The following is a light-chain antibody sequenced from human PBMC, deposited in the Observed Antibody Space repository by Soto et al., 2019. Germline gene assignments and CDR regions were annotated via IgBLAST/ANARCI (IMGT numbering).Light chain of an antibody. V-gene: IGKV1-5*01. J-gene: IGKJ1*01. CDR2: DAS. CDR1: QSIGRW. CDR3: QHYNTYSST. Sequence: DIQMTQSPSTLSASVGDRVTITCRASQSIGRWLAWYQQKPGKAPNLLIYDASSLEGGVPSRFSGSGSGTEFTLTISSLQPDDFATYYCQHYNTYSSTFGQGTRWIS.